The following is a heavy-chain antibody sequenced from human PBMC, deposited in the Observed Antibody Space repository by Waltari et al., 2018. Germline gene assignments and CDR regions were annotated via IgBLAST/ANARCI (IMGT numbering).Heavy chain of an antibody. CDR1: GGSISSGDYY. V-gene: IGHV4-30-4*08. Sequence: QVQLQESGPGLVKPSQTLSLTCTVSGGSISSGDYYWSWIRQPPGKGLEWIGYIYYSGSTYYNPSLKSRVTISVDTSKNQFSLKLSSVTAADTAVYYCARVRITIIGVVNGNYYYMDVWGKGTTVTVSS. CDR3: ARVRITIIGVVNGNYYYMDV. J-gene: IGHJ6*03. CDR2: IYYSGST. D-gene: IGHD3-3*01.